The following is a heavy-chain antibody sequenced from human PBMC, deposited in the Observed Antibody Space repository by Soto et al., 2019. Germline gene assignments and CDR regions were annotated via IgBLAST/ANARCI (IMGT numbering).Heavy chain of an antibody. CDR3: ARYPYYDFWSGRGTRSFDY. V-gene: IGHV4-34*01. CDR2: INHSGST. Sequence: PSETLSLTCAVYGGSFSGYYWSWIRQPPGKGLEWIGEINHSGSTNYNPSLKSRVTISVDTSKNQFSLKLSSVTAADTAVYYCARYPYYDFWSGRGTRSFDYWGQGTLVTVSS. J-gene: IGHJ4*02. CDR1: GGSFSGYY. D-gene: IGHD3-3*01.